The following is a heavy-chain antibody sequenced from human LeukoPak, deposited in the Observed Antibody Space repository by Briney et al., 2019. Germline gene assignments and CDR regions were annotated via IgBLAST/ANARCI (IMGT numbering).Heavy chain of an antibody. CDR1: GGSFSGYY. CDR3: ARGSGDIVVVPAALNFDY. J-gene: IGHJ4*02. D-gene: IGHD2-2*01. CDR2: INHSGST. V-gene: IGHV4-34*01. Sequence: SETLSLTCAVYGGSFSGYYWSWIPQPPGKGLEWIGEINHSGSTNYNPSLKSRVTISVDTSKNQFSLKLSSVTAADTAVYYCARGSGDIVVVPAALNFDYWGQGTLVTVSS.